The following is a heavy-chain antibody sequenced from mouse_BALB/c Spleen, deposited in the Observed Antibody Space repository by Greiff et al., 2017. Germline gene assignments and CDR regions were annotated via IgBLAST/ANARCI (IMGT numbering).Heavy chain of an antibody. Sequence: VKLQESGPGLVAPSQSLSITCTVSGFSLTGYGVNWVRQPPGKGLEWLGMIWGDGSTDYNSALKSRLSISKDNSKSQVFLKMNSLQTDDTARYYCARGGGLGRKGYAMDYWGQGTSVTVSS. V-gene: IGHV2-6-7*01. J-gene: IGHJ4*01. CDR1: GFSLTGYG. D-gene: IGHD4-1*01. CDR2: IWGDGST. CDR3: ARGGGLGRKGYAMDY.